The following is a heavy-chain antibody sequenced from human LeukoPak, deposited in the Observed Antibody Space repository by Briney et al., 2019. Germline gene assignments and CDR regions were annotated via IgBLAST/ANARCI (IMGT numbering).Heavy chain of an antibody. CDR1: GYAFTGYY. CDR3: ARGSSSDWYLDY. D-gene: IGHD6-19*01. J-gene: IGHJ4*02. V-gene: IGHV1-2*04. CDR2: INPNSGGT. Sequence: ASVKVSCKASGYAFTGYYMHWVRQAPGQGLEWMGWINPNSGGTNYAQKFQGWVTMTRDTSISTAYMELSRLRSDDTAVYYCARGSSSDWYLDYWGQGTLVTVSS.